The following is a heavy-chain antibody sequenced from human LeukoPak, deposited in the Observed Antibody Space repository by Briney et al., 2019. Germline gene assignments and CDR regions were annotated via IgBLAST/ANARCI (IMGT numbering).Heavy chain of an antibody. V-gene: IGHV3-49*03. CDR1: GFTFSNGW. J-gene: IGHJ4*02. CDR3: TRGNYYFDY. CDR2: IRSNVYGAIT. Sequence: PGGSLRLSCAGSGFTFSNGWMNWIRQAPGKRLEWVGFIRSNVYGAITEYAASVKGRFTISRDDSKSIAYLQMSSLKTEDTAVYYCTRGNYYFDYWGQGTLVTVSS.